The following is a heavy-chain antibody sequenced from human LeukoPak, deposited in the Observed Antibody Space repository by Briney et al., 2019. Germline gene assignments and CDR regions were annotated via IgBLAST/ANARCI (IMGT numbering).Heavy chain of an antibody. Sequence: SETLSLTCAVYGGSFSGYYWSWIRQPPGKGLEWIGEINHSGSTNYNPSLKSRVTVSVDTSKNQFSLKLSFVTAADTAVYYCARGLRFLVVWGQGTTVTVSS. V-gene: IGHV4-34*01. D-gene: IGHD3-3*01. CDR3: ARGLRFLVV. CDR2: INHSGST. CDR1: GGSFSGYY. J-gene: IGHJ6*02.